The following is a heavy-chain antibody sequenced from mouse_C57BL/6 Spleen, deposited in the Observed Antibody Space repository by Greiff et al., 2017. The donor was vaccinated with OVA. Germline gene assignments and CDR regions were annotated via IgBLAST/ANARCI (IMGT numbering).Heavy chain of an antibody. CDR1: GFTFSSYA. Sequence: VQLKESGGGLVKPGGSLKLSCAASGFTFSSYAMSWVRQTPEKRLEWVATISDGGSYTYYPDNVKGRFTISRDNAKNNLYLQMSHLKSEDTAMYYCARDNDGSPYYYAMDYWGQGTSVTVSS. CDR3: ARDNDGSPYYYAMDY. V-gene: IGHV5-4*01. J-gene: IGHJ4*01. D-gene: IGHD1-1*01. CDR2: ISDGGSYT.